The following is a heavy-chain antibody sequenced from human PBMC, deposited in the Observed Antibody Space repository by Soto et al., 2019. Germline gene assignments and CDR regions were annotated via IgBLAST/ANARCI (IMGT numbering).Heavy chain of an antibody. D-gene: IGHD2-21*01. CDR1: GFNFSNHW. CDR2: ITSDGKSK. V-gene: IGHV3-74*01. CDR3: ARESGEWLLNWFDP. Sequence: SGGSLRLSCAASGFNFSNHWMHWVRQRPAEGLVWVSRITSDGKSKAYAESVKGRFAISRDNAKNTLYLQMNGLTAEDTAVYYCARESGEWLLNWFDPWGQGTLVTVS. J-gene: IGHJ5*02.